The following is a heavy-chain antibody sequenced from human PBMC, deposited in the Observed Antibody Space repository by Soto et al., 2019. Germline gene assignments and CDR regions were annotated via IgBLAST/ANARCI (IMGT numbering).Heavy chain of an antibody. Sequence: QVQVVQSGVEVRRPGSSVKVSCKASGDTFKNCVISWVRQAPGQGLEWMGRIIPLFGTTDFAQRFQGRLTITTDESTTTAYMEMSRLSSEYTATYYCAAELGFGKLSVVWGQGTTVIVSS. D-gene: IGHD3-10*01. CDR2: IIPLFGTT. CDR1: GDTFKNCV. V-gene: IGHV1-69*01. CDR3: AAELGFGKLSVV. J-gene: IGHJ6*02.